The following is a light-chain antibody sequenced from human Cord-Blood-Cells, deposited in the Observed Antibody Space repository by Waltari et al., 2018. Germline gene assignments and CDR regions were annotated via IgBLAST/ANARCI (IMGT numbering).Light chain of an antibody. CDR1: SSNIGAGYD. CDR3: QSYDSSLSGYV. Sequence: QSVLTQPPSVSGAPGQRVTISCPGRSSNIGAGYDVHWYQQLPGTAPKLLIYVNSNRPSGVPDRFSGSKSGTSASLVITGLQAEDEADYYCQSYDSSLSGYVFGTGTKVTVL. V-gene: IGLV1-40*01. J-gene: IGLJ1*01. CDR2: VNS.